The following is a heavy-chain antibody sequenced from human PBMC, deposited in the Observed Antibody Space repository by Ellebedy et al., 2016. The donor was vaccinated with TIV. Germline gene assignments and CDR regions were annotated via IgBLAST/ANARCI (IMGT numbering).Heavy chain of an antibody. V-gene: IGHV3-7*01. J-gene: IGHJ4*02. D-gene: IGHD2-15*01. CDR1: GLTFGFYR. CDR3: VCSQWWLLVDY. CDR2: IKQDGSEK. Sequence: GGSLRLSXTASGLTFGFYRMSWVRQAPGKGLEWVANIKQDGSEKYYVDSVKGRFTISRDNAKNSLYLQLNSLSAEDTAVYYCVCSQWWLLVDYWGQGTLVTVSS.